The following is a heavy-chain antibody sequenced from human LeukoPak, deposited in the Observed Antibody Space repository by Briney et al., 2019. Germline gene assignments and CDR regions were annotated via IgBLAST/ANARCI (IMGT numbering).Heavy chain of an antibody. CDR3: AKDQIESYSDFWSGYDRAFDI. CDR2: ISGSGGST. Sequence: GGSLRLSCAASGFTFSTYAMSWVRQAPGKGLEWVSGISGSGGSTYYADSVKGRFTISRDNSKNTLYLQMNSLRAEDTALYYCAKDQIESYSDFWSGYDRAFDIWGQGTMVTVSS. J-gene: IGHJ3*02. V-gene: IGHV3-23*01. D-gene: IGHD3-3*01. CDR1: GFTFSTYA.